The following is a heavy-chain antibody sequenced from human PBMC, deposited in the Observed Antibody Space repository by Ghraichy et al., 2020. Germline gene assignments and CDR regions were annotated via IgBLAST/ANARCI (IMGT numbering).Heavy chain of an antibody. CDR1: GGSISSGSYY. Sequence: SETLSLTCTVSGGSISSGSYYWSWIRQPAGKGLEWIGRIYTSGSTNYNPSLKSRVTISVDTSKNQFSLKLSSVTAADTAVYYCAREEHCSSTSCYSPIRAYFYYYYMDVWGKGTTVTVSS. D-gene: IGHD2-2*02. CDR2: IYTSGST. J-gene: IGHJ6*03. V-gene: IGHV4-61*02. CDR3: AREEHCSSTSCYSPIRAYFYYYYMDV.